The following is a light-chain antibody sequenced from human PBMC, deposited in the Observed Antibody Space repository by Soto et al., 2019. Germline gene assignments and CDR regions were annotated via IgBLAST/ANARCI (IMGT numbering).Light chain of an antibody. V-gene: IGKV1-27*01. CDR2: AAS. CDR1: QAISKF. J-gene: IGKJ2*01. Sequence: DIQMTQSPSSLFASVGDRVTITCRASQAISKFVAWYQQRPGKVPKLLIFAASTLQSGVPSRFSGAGSETDFTLTISSLQPEDFSTYYCQNYNTAPYTFGQGTKLEIK. CDR3: QNYNTAPYT.